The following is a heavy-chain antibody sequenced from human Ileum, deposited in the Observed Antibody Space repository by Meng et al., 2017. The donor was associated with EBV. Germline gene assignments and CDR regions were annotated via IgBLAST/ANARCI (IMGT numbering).Heavy chain of an antibody. Sequence: QVSPRGSGPGLVEPSGTLSLTGAVSGGSISSSNWWSWVRQPPGKGLEWIGEIYHSGSTNYNPSLKSRVTMSVDKSKNQFSLNLSSVTAADTAVYYCARVGQWLPIDYWGQGTLVTVSS. CDR2: IYHSGST. CDR1: GGSISSSNW. CDR3: ARVGQWLPIDY. J-gene: IGHJ4*02. V-gene: IGHV4-4*02. D-gene: IGHD6-19*01.